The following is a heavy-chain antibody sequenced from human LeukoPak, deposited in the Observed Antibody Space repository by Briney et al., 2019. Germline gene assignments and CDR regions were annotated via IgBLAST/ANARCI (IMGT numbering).Heavy chain of an antibody. CDR3: ARDLPGRYMAVAGLVDY. CDR1: GYTFTSYY. D-gene: IGHD6-19*01. CDR2: INPSGGST. J-gene: IGHJ4*02. Sequence: ASVKVSCKASGYTFTSYYMHWVRQAPGQGLEWMGIINPSGGSTSYAQKFQGRVTMTRDTSTSTVYMELSSLRSEDTAVYYCARDLPGRYMAVAGLVDYWGQGTLVTVSS. V-gene: IGHV1-46*01.